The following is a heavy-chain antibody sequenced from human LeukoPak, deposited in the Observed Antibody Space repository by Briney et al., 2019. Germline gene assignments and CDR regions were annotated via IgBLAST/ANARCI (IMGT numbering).Heavy chain of an antibody. CDR3: ARESLDTAKAGYFDY. CDR2: IYSGGST. V-gene: IGHV3-53*01. CDR1: GFTVSSNY. J-gene: IGHJ4*02. D-gene: IGHD5-18*01. Sequence: PGGSLRLSCAASGFTVSSNYMSWVRQAPGKGLEWVSVIYSGGSTYYADSVKGRFTISRDNSKNTLYLQMNSLRAEDTAVYYCARESLDTAKAGYFDYWGQGTLVTVSS.